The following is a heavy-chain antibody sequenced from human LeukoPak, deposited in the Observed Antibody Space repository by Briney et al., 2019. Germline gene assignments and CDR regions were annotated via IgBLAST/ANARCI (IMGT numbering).Heavy chain of an antibody. CDR1: GYTLTELS. V-gene: IGHV1-24*01. CDR2: FDPEDGET. J-gene: IGHJ6*02. Sequence: ASVKVSCKVSGYTLTELSMHWVRQAPGKGLEWMGGFDPEDGETIYAQKFQGRVTMTEDTSTDTAYMELSSLRSEDTAVYYCATVLDPRSPDGMDVWGQGTTVTVSS. CDR3: ATVLDPRSPDGMDV.